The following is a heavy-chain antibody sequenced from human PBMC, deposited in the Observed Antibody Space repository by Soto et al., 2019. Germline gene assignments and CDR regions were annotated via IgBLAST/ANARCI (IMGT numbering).Heavy chain of an antibody. CDR1: GVTVSSYA. Sequence: WGSLRLACAASGVTVSSYAVGGVRQAPGKGLEWVSAISGSGGSTYYADSVKGRFTISRDNSKNTLYLQMNSLRAEDTAVYYCAKDRATVGPSGVSDPWGQGTLVTVSS. CDR3: AKDRATVGPSGVSDP. D-gene: IGHD1-26*01. V-gene: IGHV3-23*01. CDR2: ISGSGGST. J-gene: IGHJ5*02.